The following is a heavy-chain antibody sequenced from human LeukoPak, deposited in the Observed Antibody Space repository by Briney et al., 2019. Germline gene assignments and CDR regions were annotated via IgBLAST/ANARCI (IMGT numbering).Heavy chain of an antibody. V-gene: IGHV4-34*01. J-gene: IGHJ4*02. CDR1: GGSFSGDY. CDR3: ARRRTYYDYVWGSYRYERQVYYFDY. Sequence: PSETLSLTCAVYGGSFSGDYWSWIRHPPGKGLDWIGEINHSGSTNYNPSLKRRVTISVDTSKNKFSLKLSSVTAADTAVYYCARRRTYYDYVWGSYRYERQVYYFDYWGQGTLATVSS. CDR2: INHSGST. D-gene: IGHD3-16*02.